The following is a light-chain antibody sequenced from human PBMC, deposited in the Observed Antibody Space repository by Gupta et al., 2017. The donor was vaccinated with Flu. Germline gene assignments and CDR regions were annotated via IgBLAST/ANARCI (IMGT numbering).Light chain of an antibody. CDR3: AAWDNSLGGHYV. V-gene: IGLV1-44*01. CDR1: SSNIGGHT. Sequence: QSVVTQPPSASGNPGQRVTIPCSGSSSNIGGHTVDWYQHLPGAAPRLLIYDDAERPAGVPARFSASKSGTSASLAISGLQSGDEADYYCAAWDNSLGGHYVFGTGTRVTVL. CDR2: DDA. J-gene: IGLJ1*01.